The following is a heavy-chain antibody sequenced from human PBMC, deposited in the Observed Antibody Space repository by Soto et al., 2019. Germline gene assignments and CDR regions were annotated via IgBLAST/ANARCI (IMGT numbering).Heavy chain of an antibody. CDR1: GFTSGSYA. D-gene: IGHD3-22*01. J-gene: IGHJ4*02. CDR2: AGPSGSST. V-gene: IGHV3-23*01. Sequence: GGSLRLSCAASGFTSGSYAMSWVRLAPGKGLEWVSVAGPSGSSTFYADSVRGRFTISRDNVENTLYLQMNSLRVADTALYFCARTYYYDSTGYYRTFDYWGQGTLVTVSS. CDR3: ARTYYYDSTGYYRTFDY.